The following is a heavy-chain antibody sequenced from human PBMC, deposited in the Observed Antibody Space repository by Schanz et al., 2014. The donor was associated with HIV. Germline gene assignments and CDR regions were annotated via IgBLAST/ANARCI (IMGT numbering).Heavy chain of an antibody. Sequence: QEQLAESGGGVVQPGRSLRLSCAATGFTFSSFGMHWVRQAPGKGLEWVAVIWYDGSNKYYADSVKGRFTISRDNSRKTLYLQMNSLRAEDTALYYCATTLYPYTSSSDYYYGMDVWGQGTTVTVSS. D-gene: IGHD6-6*01. J-gene: IGHJ6*02. CDR3: ATTLYPYTSSSDYYYGMDV. CDR1: GFTFSSFG. V-gene: IGHV3-33*08. CDR2: IWYDGSNK.